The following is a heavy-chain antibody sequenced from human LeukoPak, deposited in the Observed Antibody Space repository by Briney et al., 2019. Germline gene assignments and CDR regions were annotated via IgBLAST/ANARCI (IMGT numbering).Heavy chain of an antibody. Sequence: GGSLRLSCAASGFTFSIYEMNWVRQAPGKGLEWVSYISSSGSTIYYADSVKGRFTISRDNARNSLYLQMNSLRGEDTAVYYCARHRRYCSGGSCYNTYYYYMDVWGKGTTVTISS. V-gene: IGHV3-48*03. CDR3: ARHRRYCSGGSCYNTYYYYMDV. CDR1: GFTFSIYE. CDR2: ISSSGSTI. J-gene: IGHJ6*03. D-gene: IGHD2-15*01.